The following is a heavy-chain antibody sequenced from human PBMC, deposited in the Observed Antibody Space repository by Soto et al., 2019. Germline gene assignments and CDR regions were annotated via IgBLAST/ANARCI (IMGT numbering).Heavy chain of an antibody. CDR1: GGTFSSYA. V-gene: IGHV1-69*01. D-gene: IGHD1-26*01. Sequence: QVQLVQSGAEVKKPGSSVKVSCKASGGTFSSYAISWVRQAPGQGLEWMGGIIPIFGTANYAQKFQGRVTITADESTSTAYMEPSSLRSEDTAVYYCARAFIVGATRYYYYYGMDVWGQGTTVTVSS. J-gene: IGHJ6*02. CDR2: IIPIFGTA. CDR3: ARAFIVGATRYYYYYGMDV.